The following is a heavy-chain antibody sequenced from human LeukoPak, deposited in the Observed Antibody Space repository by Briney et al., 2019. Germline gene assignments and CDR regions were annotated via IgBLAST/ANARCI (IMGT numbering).Heavy chain of an antibody. CDR3: ASSELQLADYYYYYMDV. V-gene: IGHV1-18*01. J-gene: IGHJ6*03. D-gene: IGHD5-24*01. Sequence: ASVKVSCKASGYTFTSYGISWVRQAPGQGLEWMGWISAYNGNTNYAQKLQGRVTMTTDTSTSTAYMELRSLRSDDTAVYYCASSELQLADYYYYYMDVWGKGTTVTVSS. CDR2: ISAYNGNT. CDR1: GYTFTSYG.